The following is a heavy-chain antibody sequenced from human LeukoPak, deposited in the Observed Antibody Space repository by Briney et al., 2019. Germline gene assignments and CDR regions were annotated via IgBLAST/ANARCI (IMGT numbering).Heavy chain of an antibody. V-gene: IGHV1-46*01. Sequence: GSVRDSSMAPGYTCTSYYIRWVRPAPGQGLEWMGIINPSGGSTSYAQKFQGRVTMTRDTSTSTVYMELSSLRSEDTAVYYCAREGSYRWTFDYWGQGTLVTVSS. J-gene: IGHJ4*02. D-gene: IGHD2-15*01. CDR3: AREGSYRWTFDY. CDR2: INPSGGST. CDR1: GYTCTSYY.